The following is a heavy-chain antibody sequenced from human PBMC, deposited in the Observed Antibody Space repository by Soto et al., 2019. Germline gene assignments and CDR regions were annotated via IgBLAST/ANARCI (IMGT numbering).Heavy chain of an antibody. CDR3: ARDEDHGSSLSGGMDV. D-gene: IGHD3-10*01. CDR1: GGSISSDDFF. V-gene: IGHV4-31*03. CDR2: IYHSGTT. Sequence: QVQLQESGPGLVKPSETLSLSCNISGGSISSDDFFWRWVRQHPARGYEWIGYIYHSGTTYYNPSLQSRITISVDTSKNQFSLKLRSVTAADTAVYFCARDEDHGSSLSGGMDVWGQGTAVTVS. J-gene: IGHJ6*02.